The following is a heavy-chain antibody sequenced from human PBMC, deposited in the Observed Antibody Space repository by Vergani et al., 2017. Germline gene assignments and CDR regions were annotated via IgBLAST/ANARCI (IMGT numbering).Heavy chain of an antibody. V-gene: IGHV2-5*02. CDR3: ARDLDYDYVWGSYRPRYYFDY. CDR1: GFSLSTSGVG. D-gene: IGHD3-16*02. CDR2: IYWDDDK. J-gene: IGHJ4*02. Sequence: QITLKESGPTLVKTTQTLTLTCTFSGFSLSTSGVGVGWIRQPPGKALEWLALIYWDDDKRYSPSLKSRLTITKDTSKNQVVLTMTNMDPVDTATYYCARDLDYDYVWGSYRPRYYFDYWGQGTLVTVSS.